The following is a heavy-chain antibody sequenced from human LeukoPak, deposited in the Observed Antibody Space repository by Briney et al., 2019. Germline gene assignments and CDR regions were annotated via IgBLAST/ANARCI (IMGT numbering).Heavy chain of an antibody. CDR3: ALIGSSSNDY. CDR1: GYSFTSYY. CDR2: INPSGGST. D-gene: IGHD6-13*01. Sequence: ASVKVSCKASGYSFTSYYMHWVRQAPGQGLEWMGIINPSGGSTSYAQKFQGRVTMTRDTSTSTIYMELSSLRSEDTAVYYCALIGSSSNDYWGQGTLVTVSS. J-gene: IGHJ4*02. V-gene: IGHV1-46*01.